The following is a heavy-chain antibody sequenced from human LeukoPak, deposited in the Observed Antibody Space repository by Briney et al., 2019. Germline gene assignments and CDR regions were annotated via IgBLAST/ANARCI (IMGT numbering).Heavy chain of an antibody. CDR1: GGSISSGGHY. Sequence: SETLSLTCTVSGGSISSGGHYWSWIRQRPGKGLDWIGYIYYSGSTYYNPSLKSRVTISVDRSKNQFSLKLSSVTAADTAVYYCAREWGGRFGEFCFDYWGQGTLVTVSS. CDR3: AREWGGRFGEFCFDY. D-gene: IGHD3-10*01. V-gene: IGHV4-31*03. J-gene: IGHJ4*02. CDR2: IYYSGST.